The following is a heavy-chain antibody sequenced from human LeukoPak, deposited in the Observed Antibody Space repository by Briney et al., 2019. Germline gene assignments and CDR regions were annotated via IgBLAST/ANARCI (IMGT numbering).Heavy chain of an antibody. CDR1: GFTVSTNY. D-gene: IGHD4-17*01. V-gene: IGHV3-66*01. Sequence: GGSLRFSCAASGFTVSTNYMSWVRQAPGKGLEWVSLIYSGGGTYYADSVKGRFTISRDNSRNTLSLQMNSLRVDDTAVYYCARGFRSVTTWGYFDYWGQGALVTVSS. CDR3: ARGFRSVTTWGYFDY. J-gene: IGHJ4*02. CDR2: IYSGGGT.